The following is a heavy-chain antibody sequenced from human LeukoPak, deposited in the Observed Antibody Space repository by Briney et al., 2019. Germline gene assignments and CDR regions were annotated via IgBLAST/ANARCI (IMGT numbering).Heavy chain of an antibody. J-gene: IGHJ5*02. D-gene: IGHD3-22*01. Sequence: GGSLRLSCAASGFTFSSYWMSWVRQAPGKGLEWVANINQDGGEKYYVDSVKGRFTISRDNAKNSLYLQMNSLRAEDTAVYYCARDRGYYDSSGSHFDPWGQGTLVTVSS. CDR2: INQDGGEK. V-gene: IGHV3-7*01. CDR3: ARDRGYYDSSGSHFDP. CDR1: GFTFSSYW.